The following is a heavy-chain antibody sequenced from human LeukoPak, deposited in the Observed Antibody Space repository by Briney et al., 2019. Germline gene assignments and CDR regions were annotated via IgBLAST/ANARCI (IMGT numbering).Heavy chain of an antibody. J-gene: IGHJ4*02. V-gene: IGHV3-23*01. Sequence: QPGGSLRLSCAASGFTFSSYAMSWVRQAPGKGLEWVSAISGSGGSTYYAASVKGRFTISRDNPKNTLNLQMNSLRAEDTAVYYCAKDLDDSGIDPVFDYWGQGTLVTVSS. CDR1: GFTFSSYA. CDR3: AKDLDDSGIDPVFDY. CDR2: ISGSGGST. D-gene: IGHD3-10*01.